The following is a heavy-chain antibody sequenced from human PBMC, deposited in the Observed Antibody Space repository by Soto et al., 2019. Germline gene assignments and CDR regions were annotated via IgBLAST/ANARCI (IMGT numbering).Heavy chain of an antibody. Sequence: PGGSLRLSCVASGFIFSNYAMTWVRQAPGQGLEWVSSISGPGGTTNYADSVKGRFAISRDNSKNTLYLQMNSLRAEDTAVYYCVTGASNFDYWGQGTLVTVSS. CDR1: GFIFSNYA. CDR3: VTGASNFDY. D-gene: IGHD3-10*01. J-gene: IGHJ4*02. CDR2: ISGPGGTT. V-gene: IGHV3-23*01.